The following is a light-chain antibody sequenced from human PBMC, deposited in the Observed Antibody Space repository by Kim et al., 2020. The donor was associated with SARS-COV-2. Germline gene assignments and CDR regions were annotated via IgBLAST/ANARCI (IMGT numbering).Light chain of an antibody. CDR2: GAS. V-gene: IGKV3-15*01. CDR3: QQYNNWPLWT. J-gene: IGKJ1*01. Sequence: EIVMTQSPATLSVSPGERATLSCRASQSVSSNLAWYQQKPGQAPRRLIYGASTRATGIPARFSGSGSGREFTLTIISLQSEDFAVYYCQQYNNWPLWTFGQGTKVDIK. CDR1: QSVSSN.